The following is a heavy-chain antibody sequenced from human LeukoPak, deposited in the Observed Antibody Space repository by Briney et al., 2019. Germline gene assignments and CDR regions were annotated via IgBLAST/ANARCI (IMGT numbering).Heavy chain of an antibody. CDR2: ISGSGGST. CDR3: ARTGRGYGDYYYGMDV. J-gene: IGHJ6*02. D-gene: IGHD4-17*01. V-gene: IGHV3-23*01. Sequence: PGGSLRLSCAASGFTFSSYAMSWVRQAPGKGLEWVSAISGSGGSTYYADSVKGRFTISRDNSKNTLYLQMNSLRAEDTAVYYCARTGRGYGDYYYGMDVWGQGTTVTVSS. CDR1: GFTFSSYA.